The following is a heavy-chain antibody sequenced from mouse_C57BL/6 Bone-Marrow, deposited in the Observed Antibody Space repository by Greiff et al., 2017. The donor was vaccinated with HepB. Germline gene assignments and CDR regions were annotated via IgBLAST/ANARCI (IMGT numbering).Heavy chain of an antibody. D-gene: IGHD3-1*01. CDR3: ARGGARGAWFAY. CDR2: ISDGGSYT. Sequence: EVMLVESGGGLVKPGGSLKLSCAASGFTFSSYAMSWVRQTPEKRLEWVATISDGGSYTYYPDNVKGRFTISRDNAKNNLYLQMSHLKSEDTAMYYCARGGARGAWFAYWGQGTLVTVSA. J-gene: IGHJ3*01. CDR1: GFTFSSYA. V-gene: IGHV5-4*03.